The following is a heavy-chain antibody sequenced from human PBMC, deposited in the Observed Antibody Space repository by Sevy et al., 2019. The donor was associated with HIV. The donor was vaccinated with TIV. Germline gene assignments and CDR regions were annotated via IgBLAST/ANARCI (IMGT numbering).Heavy chain of an antibody. CDR1: EGTLRNYA. CDR2: IIPIFGTT. D-gene: IGHD3-22*01. CDR3: ASPGYYYDSSGRYPPLDY. V-gene: IGHV1-69*13. Sequence: PSVKVSCKASEGTLRNYAIGWVRQAPGQGLEWMGGIIPIFGTTNYAQKFEGKVTISADESTSTVYMELSTLRSEDTAIYYCASPGYYYDSSGRYPPLDYWGQGALVTVSS. J-gene: IGHJ4*02.